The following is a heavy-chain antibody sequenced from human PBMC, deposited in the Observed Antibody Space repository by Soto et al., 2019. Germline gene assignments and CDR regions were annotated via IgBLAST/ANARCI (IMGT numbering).Heavy chain of an antibody. CDR2: ISGSGGST. CDR1: GFTFSSYA. D-gene: IGHD3-10*01. CDR3: AKGGYYYGSGSQGGNYFDY. Sequence: EVQLLESGGGLVQPGGSLRLSCAASGFTFSSYAMSWVRQAPGKGLEWVSAISGSGGSTYYADSVKGRFTISRDNSKDTLYLQMNSLRAEDTAVYYCAKGGYYYGSGSQGGNYFDYWGQGTLVTVSS. J-gene: IGHJ4*02. V-gene: IGHV3-23*01.